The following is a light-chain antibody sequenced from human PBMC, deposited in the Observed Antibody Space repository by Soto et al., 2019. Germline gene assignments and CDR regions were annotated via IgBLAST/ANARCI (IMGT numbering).Light chain of an antibody. CDR2: QTS. J-gene: IGKJ1*01. Sequence: IVMTQSPVTLSVSPGERATLSCRASQDIVSNVAWYQQRPGQAPRLLIYQTSIRAAGIPARFSASGSGTDFTLTISDVQPEDFALYYCHQRQSWPRTFGQGTKVDIK. V-gene: IGKV3D-15*03. CDR3: HQRQSWPRT. CDR1: QDIVSN.